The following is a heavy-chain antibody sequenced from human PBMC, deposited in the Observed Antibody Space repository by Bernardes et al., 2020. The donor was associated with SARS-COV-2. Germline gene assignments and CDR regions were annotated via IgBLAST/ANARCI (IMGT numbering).Heavy chain of an antibody. CDR1: GFTFSSYW. J-gene: IGHJ4*02. D-gene: IGHD7-27*01. Sequence: GSLRLSCAASGFTFSSYWMHWVRQAPEKGLVWVSRINSDGTTTDYADPVRGRFTISRDNAENKLYLQMNSLRAEDTAVYYCATGNWAFDSWGQGTLLTVSS. CDR3: ATGNWAFDS. CDR2: INSDGTTT. V-gene: IGHV3-74*01.